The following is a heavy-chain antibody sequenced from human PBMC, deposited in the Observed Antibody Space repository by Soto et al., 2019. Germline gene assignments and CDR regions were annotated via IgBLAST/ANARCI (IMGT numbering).Heavy chain of an antibody. CDR2: IYHSGST. D-gene: IGHD5-12*01. J-gene: IGHJ5*02. V-gene: IGHV4-30-2*01. CDR1: GGSISSGGYF. CDR3: ARAYSGYAGWFDP. Sequence: SETLSLTCAVSGGSISSGGYFWSWIRQPPGKGLEWIGYIYHSGSTYYNPSLKSRVTISVDRSKNQFSLKLSSVTAADTAVYYCARAYSGYAGWFDPWGQGTLVTVSS.